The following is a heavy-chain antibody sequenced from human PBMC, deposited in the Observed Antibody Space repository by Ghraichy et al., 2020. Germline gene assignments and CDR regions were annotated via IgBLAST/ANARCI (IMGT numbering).Heavy chain of an antibody. J-gene: IGHJ6*02. D-gene: IGHD1-26*01. CDR2: ISGSGGST. CDR3: GSYPKYYYYYGIDV. CDR1: GFTFSSYA. Sequence: GGSLRLSCAASGFTFSSYAMSWVRQAPGKGLEWVSAISGSGGSTYYADSVKGRFTISRDNSKNTLYLQMNSLRAEDTAVYYCGSYPKYYYYYGIDVWGQGTTVTVSS. V-gene: IGHV3-23*01.